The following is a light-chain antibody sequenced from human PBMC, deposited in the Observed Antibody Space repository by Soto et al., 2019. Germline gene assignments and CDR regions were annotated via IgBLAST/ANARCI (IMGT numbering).Light chain of an antibody. V-gene: IGKV1-5*03. CDR2: EAS. CDR3: QQYNTYPWT. Sequence: DIKMTQSPSTLSASVGDRVTITCRASQNINSWLAWHQQKPGKAPKLLIYEASSLESGVPSRFSGSGSGTEFTLTISSLQPDDVATYYCQQYNTYPWTSGQGTKVEIK. CDR1: QNINSW. J-gene: IGKJ1*01.